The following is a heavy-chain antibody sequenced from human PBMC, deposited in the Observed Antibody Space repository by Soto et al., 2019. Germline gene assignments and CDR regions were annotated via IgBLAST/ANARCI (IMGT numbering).Heavy chain of an antibody. J-gene: IGHJ5*02. CDR1: GYTFNRYA. V-gene: IGHV1-3*04. CDR3: ARVPRYTSDVVQVPAVMFDDWFVP. Sequence: QVQLVQSGAEVKKPGASVKLSCKTSGYTFNRYAVQWVRQAPGQTFEWLGGIHTGDGDTKYSQKFRDRPTITSDTSTTTAYMELSNRRSEDTAIYYCARVPRYTSDVVQVPAVMFDDWFVPWGQGTLVTVSS. D-gene: IGHD3-16*01. CDR2: IHTGDGDT.